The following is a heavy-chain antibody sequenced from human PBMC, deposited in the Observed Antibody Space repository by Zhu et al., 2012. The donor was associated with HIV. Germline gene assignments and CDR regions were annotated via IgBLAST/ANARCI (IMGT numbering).Heavy chain of an antibody. V-gene: IGHV4-39*07. Sequence: QVQLQESGPGLVKPSETLSLTCTVSGGSISSSSYYWGWIRQPPGKGLEWIGSIYYSGSTYYNPSLKSRVTISVDTSKNQFSLKLSSVTAADTAVYYCARRALWFGESVSDGDYWGQGTLVTVSS. J-gene: IGHJ4*02. CDR2: IYYSGST. CDR1: GGSISSSSYY. CDR3: ARRALWFGESVSDGDY. D-gene: IGHD3-10*01.